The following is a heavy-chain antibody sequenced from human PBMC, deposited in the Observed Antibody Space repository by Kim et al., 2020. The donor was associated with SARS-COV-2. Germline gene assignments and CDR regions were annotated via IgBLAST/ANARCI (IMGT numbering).Heavy chain of an antibody. D-gene: IGHD3-10*01. V-gene: IGHV3-11*01. J-gene: IGHJ6*02. CDR2: ISSSGSTI. CDR1: GFTFSDYY. CDR3: AREGPYYYGSGSYTHYYYYGMDV. Sequence: GGSLRLSCAASGFTFSDYYMSWIRQAPGKGLEWVSYISSSGSTIYYADSVKGRFTISRDNAKNSLYLQMNSLRSEDTAVYYCAREGPYYYGSGSYTHYYYYGMDVWGQGTTVTVSS.